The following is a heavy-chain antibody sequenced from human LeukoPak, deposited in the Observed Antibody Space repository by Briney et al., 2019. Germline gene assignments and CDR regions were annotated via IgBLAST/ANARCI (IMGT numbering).Heavy chain of an antibody. CDR1: GGSINSGSYG. D-gene: IGHD3-10*01. Sequence: ALETLSLTCAVSGGSINSGSYGWSWIRQPPGKGLEWIGYIYRSGSTLYNPSLKSRVSITIDKSKNQFSLKLNSVTAADTAFYFCARGGGFYGSGTTHFDYWGQGALVTVSS. V-gene: IGHV4-30-2*01. CDR3: ARGGGFYGSGTTHFDY. CDR2: IYRSGST. J-gene: IGHJ4*02.